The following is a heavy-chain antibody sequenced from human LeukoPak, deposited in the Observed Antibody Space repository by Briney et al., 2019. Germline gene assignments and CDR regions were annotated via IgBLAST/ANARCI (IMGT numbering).Heavy chain of an antibody. CDR2: ISSSSSTI. Sequence: GGSLRLSCAASGFTFSSYSMNWVRQAPGKGLEWVSYISSSSSTIYYADSVKGRFTISRDNAKNSLYLQMNSLRAEDTAVYYCARDPGPQLDPHFDYWGQGTLVTVSS. CDR1: GFTFSSYS. CDR3: ARDPGPQLDPHFDY. J-gene: IGHJ4*02. V-gene: IGHV3-48*01. D-gene: IGHD6-13*01.